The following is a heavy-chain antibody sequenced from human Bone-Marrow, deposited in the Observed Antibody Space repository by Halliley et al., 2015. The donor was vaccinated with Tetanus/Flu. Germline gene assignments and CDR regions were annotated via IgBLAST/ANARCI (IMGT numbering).Heavy chain of an antibody. CDR3: ARHFPGGAYDI. CDR1: GGSIGSGGYY. CDR2: IYYSGTT. D-gene: IGHD3-16*01. V-gene: IGHV4-30-4*08. J-gene: IGHJ3*02. Sequence: TLSLTCTVSGGSIGSGGYYWSWIRQFPGKGLECIGYIYYSGTTYYNPSLKSRVTISVDTSKNQFSLKLTSVSAADTAVYYCARHFPGGAYDIWGQGTMVTVSS.